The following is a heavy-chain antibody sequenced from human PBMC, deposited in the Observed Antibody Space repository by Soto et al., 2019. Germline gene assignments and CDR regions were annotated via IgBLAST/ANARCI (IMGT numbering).Heavy chain of an antibody. CDR3: ARAVVIMGLGAFDI. Sequence: QLQLQESGPGLVKPSETLSLTCTVSGGSISSSSYYWGWIRQPPGKGLEWIGSIYYSGSTYYNPSLKSRVTISVDTSKNQFSLKLSSVTAADTAVYYCARAVVIMGLGAFDIWGQGTRVTVSS. D-gene: IGHD3-3*01. J-gene: IGHJ3*02. CDR2: IYYSGST. V-gene: IGHV4-39*01. CDR1: GGSISSSSYY.